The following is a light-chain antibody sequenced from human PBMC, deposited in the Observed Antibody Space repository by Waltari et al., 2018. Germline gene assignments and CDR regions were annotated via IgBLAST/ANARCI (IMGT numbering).Light chain of an antibody. J-gene: IGLJ1*01. Sequence: SYVLTQPPSVSVAPGQTARISCDGNNIGSKNVHLYQQKPGQAPVLVVYDDGDRPQGIPERFSGSNSGNTATLTISRVDAGDEADYYCQVWDSGSDHYVFGTVTKVTVL. V-gene: IGLV3-21*02. CDR3: QVWDSGSDHYV. CDR2: DDG. CDR1: NIGSKN.